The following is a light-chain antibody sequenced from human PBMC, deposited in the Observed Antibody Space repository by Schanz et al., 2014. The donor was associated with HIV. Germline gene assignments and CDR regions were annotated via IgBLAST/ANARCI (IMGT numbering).Light chain of an antibody. CDR3: AAWDDSLNGVV. V-gene: IGLV1-44*01. CDR1: NSNIGSYV. J-gene: IGLJ2*01. Sequence: QSVLTQPPSASGTPGRRVTISCSGSNSNIGSYVVNWYRQLPGTAPKLLIYDNNQRPSGVPDRFSGSKSGTSASLAISGLQSEDEADYYCAAWDDSLNGVVFGGGTKLTVL. CDR2: DNN.